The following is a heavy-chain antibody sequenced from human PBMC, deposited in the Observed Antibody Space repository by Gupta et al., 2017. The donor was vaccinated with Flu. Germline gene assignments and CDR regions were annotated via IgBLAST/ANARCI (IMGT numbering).Heavy chain of an antibody. CDR1: GGCIYAYA. CDR3: ARQLAQYREEDQYDAMDV. V-gene: IGHV1-69*01. J-gene: IGHJ6*02. Sequence: QGPLVQSGAEMKKPGAAVTVFCKASGGCIYAYAVCWGRQVRGQGLEGMGGVIPGFQRPVYARRFKGSVTITADESAATVSMELRGLTSEDTAVYYCARQLAQYREEDQYDAMDVWGQGTTVTVSS. CDR2: VIPGFQRP. D-gene: IGHD6-6*01.